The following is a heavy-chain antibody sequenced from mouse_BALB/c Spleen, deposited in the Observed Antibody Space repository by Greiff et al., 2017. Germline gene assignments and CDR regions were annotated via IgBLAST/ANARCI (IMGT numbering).Heavy chain of an antibody. CDR3: ESHPMYDYDGGARFAY. D-gene: IGHD2-4*01. Sequence: EVLLVESGGGLVKPGGSLKLSCAASGFAFSSYDMSWVRQTPEKRLEWVAYICSGGGSTYYPDTVKGRFTISRDNAKNTLYLQMSSLKSEDTAIYYCESHPMYDYDGGARFAYWGQGTLVTVSA. V-gene: IGHV5-12-1*01. CDR1: GFAFSSYD. CDR2: ICSGGGST. J-gene: IGHJ3*01.